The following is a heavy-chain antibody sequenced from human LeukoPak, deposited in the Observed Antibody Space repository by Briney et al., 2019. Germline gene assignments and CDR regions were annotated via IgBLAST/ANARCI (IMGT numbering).Heavy chain of an antibody. CDR3: ARVLWYDFWSGPGAFDI. D-gene: IGHD3-3*01. CDR2: YNGNT. J-gene: IGHJ3*02. Sequence: YNGNTNYAQKLQGRVTMTTDTSTSTAYMELRSLRSDDTAVYYCARVLWYDFWSGPGAFDIWGQGTMVTVSS. V-gene: IGHV1-18*01.